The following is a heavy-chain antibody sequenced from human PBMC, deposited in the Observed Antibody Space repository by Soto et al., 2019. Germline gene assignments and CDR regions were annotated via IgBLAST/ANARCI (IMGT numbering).Heavy chain of an antibody. CDR1: DGSISDFY. J-gene: IGHJ4*02. Sequence: SEALAVTCTVSDGSISDFYWSWIRQPPGKGLDLIGYIYYSGSTNYNPSLKSRVTISVDTSKNQFSLNLRSMSPADTAVYYCARVGGLAARTFDYWGPGTMVTVSS. CDR2: IYYSGST. D-gene: IGHD6-6*01. CDR3: ARVGGLAARTFDY. V-gene: IGHV4-59*01.